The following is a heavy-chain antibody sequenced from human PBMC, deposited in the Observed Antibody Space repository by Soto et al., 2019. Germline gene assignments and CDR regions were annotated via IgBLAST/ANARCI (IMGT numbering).Heavy chain of an antibody. CDR3: ARDYPQYSYSIRQAPSDENYYYYYYGMDV. V-gene: IGHV1-18*01. Sequence: ASVKVSCKASGYTFTSYGISWVRQAPGQGLEWMGWISAYNGNTNYAQKLQGRVTMTTDTSTSTAYMELRSLRSDDTAVYYCARDYPQYSYSIRQAPSDENYYYYYYGMDVWGQGTTVTVSS. CDR1: GYTFTSYG. J-gene: IGHJ6*02. CDR2: ISAYNGNT. D-gene: IGHD5-18*01.